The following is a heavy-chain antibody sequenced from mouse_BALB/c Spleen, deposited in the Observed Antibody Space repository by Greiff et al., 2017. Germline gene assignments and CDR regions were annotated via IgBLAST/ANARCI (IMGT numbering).Heavy chain of an antibody. CDR1: GFTFSSYG. CDR2: INSNGGST. Sequence: EVQGVESGGGLVQPGGSLKLSCAASGFTFSSYGMSWVRQTPDKRLELVATINSNGGSTYYPDSVKGRFTISRDNAKNTLYLQMSSLKSEDTAMYYCARDQGYRYAWFAYWGQGTLVTVSA. J-gene: IGHJ3*01. D-gene: IGHD2-14*01. CDR3: ARDQGYRYAWFAY. V-gene: IGHV5-6-3*01.